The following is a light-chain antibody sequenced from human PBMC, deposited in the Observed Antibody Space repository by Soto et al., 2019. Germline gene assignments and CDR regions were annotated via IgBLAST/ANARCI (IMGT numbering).Light chain of an antibody. J-gene: IGKJ1*01. Sequence: EVVFAQSPDTLSLSPWERVTLSCRASQNFASTYLAWYQQKRGQAPRFLIYGASSRATGIPDRFSGSGSGTDFTLTISRLEPEDFTVYYCQQYGNSGTFGQGTKVDIK. V-gene: IGKV3-20*01. CDR1: QNFASTY. CDR2: GAS. CDR3: QQYGNSGT.